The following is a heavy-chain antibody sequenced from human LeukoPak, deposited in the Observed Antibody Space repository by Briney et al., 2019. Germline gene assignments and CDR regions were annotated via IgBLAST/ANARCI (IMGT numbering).Heavy chain of an antibody. D-gene: IGHD3-22*01. Sequence: SRTLSLTCAISGDSVSSNSAAWNWIRQSPSRGLEWLGRTYYRSKWYNDYAVSVKSRITINPDTSKNQFSLQLNSVTPEDTAVYYCAREGFLSYYDSSGYYPYYFDYWAREPWSPSPQ. V-gene: IGHV6-1*01. CDR2: TYYRSKWYN. CDR1: GDSVSSNSAA. CDR3: AREGFLSYYDSSGYYPYYFDY. J-gene: IGHJ4*02.